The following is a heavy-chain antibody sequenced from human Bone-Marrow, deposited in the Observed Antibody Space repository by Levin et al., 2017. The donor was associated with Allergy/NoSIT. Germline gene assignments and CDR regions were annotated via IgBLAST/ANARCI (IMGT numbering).Heavy chain of an antibody. CDR2: ISFDGKIT. J-gene: IGHJ6*02. V-gene: IGHV3-30*03. CDR3: ARASNSASHSVVDFYYYGMDV. D-gene: IGHD1-26*01. Sequence: GGSLRLSCAGSRFTFSSYAMHWVRQAPGKGLDWLAVISFDGKITKYAESVKGRFTISRDNAKDTVYLQMDSLRGGDTAVYYCARASNSASHSVVDFYYYGMDVWGQGTTVTVS. CDR1: RFTFSSYA.